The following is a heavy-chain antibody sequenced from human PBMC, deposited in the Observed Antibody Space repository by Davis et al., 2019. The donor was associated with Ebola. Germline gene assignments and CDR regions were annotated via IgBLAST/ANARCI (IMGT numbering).Heavy chain of an antibody. CDR3: ARENRRDVVNSRGLYFDY. Sequence: GSLRLSCAASGFTFSTYAMGWIRQPPGKGLEWIGYIYYSGSTNYNPSLKSRVTISVDTSKNQFSLKLSSVTAADTAVYYCARENRRDVVNSRGLYFDYWGQGTLVTVSS. CDR2: IYYSGST. D-gene: IGHD2-15*01. CDR1: GFTFSTYA. V-gene: IGHV4-59*01. J-gene: IGHJ4*02.